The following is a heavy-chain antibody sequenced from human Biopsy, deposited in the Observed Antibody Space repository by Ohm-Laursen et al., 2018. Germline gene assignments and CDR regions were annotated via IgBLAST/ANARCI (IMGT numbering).Heavy chain of an antibody. CDR2: IFYSGIT. Sequence: SETLFLTCTVSGGSVSSNVAYWAWIRQPPGKGLESIGSIFYSGITYYNPSLQSRVTISVDTSTNQFSLKVSSVTAADTALYFCARHPTGFWFDPWGHGTLVTVSS. J-gene: IGHJ5*02. V-gene: IGHV4-39*01. CDR3: ARHPTGFWFDP. CDR1: GGSVSSNVAY.